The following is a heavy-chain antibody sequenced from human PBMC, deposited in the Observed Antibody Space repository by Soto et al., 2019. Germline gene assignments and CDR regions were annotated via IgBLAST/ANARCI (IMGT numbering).Heavy chain of an antibody. CDR3: ARGRARGSSSWYGGYYYYGMDV. Sequence: PSETLSLTCAVYGGSFSGYYWSWIRQPPGKGLEWIGEINHSVSTNYNPSLKSRVTISVDTSKNQFSLKLSSVTAADTAVYYCARGRARGSSSWYGGYYYYGMDVWGQGTKVSVSS. CDR1: GGSFSGYY. CDR2: INHSVST. D-gene: IGHD6-13*01. J-gene: IGHJ6*01. V-gene: IGHV4-34*01.